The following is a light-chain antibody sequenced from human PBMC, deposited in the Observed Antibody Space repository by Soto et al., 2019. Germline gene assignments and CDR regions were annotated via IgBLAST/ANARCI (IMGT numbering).Light chain of an antibody. V-gene: IGLV2-14*01. CDR1: SSDVGGYTY. Sequence: QSALTQPASVSGSPGQSITISCTGTSSDVGGYTYVSWYQQHTGKAPKVLIYDVNNRASGVSNRFYASKSGNTASLTISGLQAEDEADYYCSSYTTTSTAYVFGSGTKLTVL. CDR3: SSYTTTSTAYV. J-gene: IGLJ1*01. CDR2: DVN.